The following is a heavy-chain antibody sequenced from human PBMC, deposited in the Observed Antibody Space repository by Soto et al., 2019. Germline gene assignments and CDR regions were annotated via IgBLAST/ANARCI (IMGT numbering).Heavy chain of an antibody. CDR3: ARGLGYCSGGSCYSPWFDP. CDR1: GGSFSGYY. D-gene: IGHD2-15*01. CDR2: INHSGST. Sequence: SETLSLTXAVYGGSFSGYYWSWIRQPPGKGLEWIGEINHSGSTNYNPSLKSRGTITVDTSKNQFSLKLSSVTAADTAVYYCARGLGYCSGGSCYSPWFDPWGQGTLVTVSS. V-gene: IGHV4-34*01. J-gene: IGHJ5*02.